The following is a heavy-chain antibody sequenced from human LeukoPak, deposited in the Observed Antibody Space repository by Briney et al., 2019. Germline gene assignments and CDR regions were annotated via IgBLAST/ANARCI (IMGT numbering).Heavy chain of an antibody. CDR1: GFTFSSYE. J-gene: IGHJ6*04. Sequence: GGSLRLSCAASGFTFSSYEMNWVRQAPGKGLEWVSYISSSGSTIYYADSVKGRFTISRDNAKNSLYLQMNSLRAEDTAVYYCAPPRVGINVWGKGTTVTVSS. CDR2: ISSSGSTI. CDR3: APPRVGINV. V-gene: IGHV3-48*03.